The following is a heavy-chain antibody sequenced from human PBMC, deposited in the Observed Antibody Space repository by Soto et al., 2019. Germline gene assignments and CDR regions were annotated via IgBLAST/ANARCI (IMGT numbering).Heavy chain of an antibody. CDR2: ISYDGSNK. CDR3: AKGYYYGSGSQYYFDY. D-gene: IGHD3-10*01. J-gene: IGHJ4*02. Sequence: QVQLVESGGGVVQPGRSLRLSCAASGFTFSSYGMHWVRQAPGKGLEWVAVISYDGSNKYYADSVKGRFTISRDNSKNTLDLQMNSLRAEDTAVYYCAKGYYYGSGSQYYFDYWGQGTLVTVSS. CDR1: GFTFSSYG. V-gene: IGHV3-30*18.